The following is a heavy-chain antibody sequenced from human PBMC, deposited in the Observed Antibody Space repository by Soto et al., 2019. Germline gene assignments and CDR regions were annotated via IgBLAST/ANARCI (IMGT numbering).Heavy chain of an antibody. D-gene: IGHD3-9*01. CDR1: GFTFSSYS. CDR2: ISSSSSTI. CDR3: ARGPEPYISSPRRPLFDY. Sequence: PGGSLRLSCAASGFTFSSYSMNWVRQAPGKGLEWVSYISSSSSTIYYADSVKGRFTISRDNAKNSLYLQMNSMRDEDTAVYYCARGPEPYISSPRRPLFDYRGHETLVTVSS. V-gene: IGHV3-48*02. J-gene: IGHJ4*01.